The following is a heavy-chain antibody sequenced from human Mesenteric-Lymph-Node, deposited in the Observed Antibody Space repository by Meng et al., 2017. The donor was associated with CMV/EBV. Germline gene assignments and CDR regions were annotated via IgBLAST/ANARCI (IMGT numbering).Heavy chain of an antibody. CDR3: AQRPQRSTWFDY. Sequence: CTFSGFSLTTTGVGVGWIRQPPEKALEWLALIYWDDDKRYSPSLKSRLAVTKDTSKNQVILTMTNVDPLDTATYFCAQRPQRSTWFDYWGPGTLVTVSS. D-gene: IGHD2-2*01. CDR1: GFSLTTTGVG. CDR2: IYWDDDK. J-gene: IGHJ4*02. V-gene: IGHV2-5*02.